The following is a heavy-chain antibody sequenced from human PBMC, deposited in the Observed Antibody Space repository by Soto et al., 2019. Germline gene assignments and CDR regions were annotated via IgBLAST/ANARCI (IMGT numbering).Heavy chain of an antibody. D-gene: IGHD2-2*01. CDR1: GFTFSSYA. V-gene: IGHV3-30-3*01. J-gene: IGHJ3*02. Sequence: GGSLRLSCAASGFTFSSYAMHWVRQAPGKGLEWVAVISYDGSNKYYADSVKGRFTISRDNSKNTLYLQMNSLRAEDTAVYYCARDRYQLPPSAFDIWGQGTMVTVSS. CDR2: ISYDGSNK. CDR3: ARDRYQLPPSAFDI.